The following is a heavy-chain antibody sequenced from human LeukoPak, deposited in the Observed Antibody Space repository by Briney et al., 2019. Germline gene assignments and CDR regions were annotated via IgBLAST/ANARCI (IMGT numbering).Heavy chain of an antibody. Sequence: ASVKVSCKASGYTFTSYDINWVRQATGQGLEWMGWMNPNSGNTGYAQKFQGRVTMTRNTSISTAYMELSSLRSEDRAVYYCARGEILGGGVRSDVWGKGTTVTVSS. CDR1: GYTFTSYD. V-gene: IGHV1-8*01. D-gene: IGHD3-16*01. CDR2: MNPNSGNT. CDR3: ARGEILGGGVRSDV. J-gene: IGHJ6*04.